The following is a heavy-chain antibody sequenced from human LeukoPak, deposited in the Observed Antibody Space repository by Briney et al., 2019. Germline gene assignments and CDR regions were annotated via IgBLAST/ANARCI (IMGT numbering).Heavy chain of an antibody. V-gene: IGHV1-18*01. J-gene: IGHJ4*02. CDR2: ISAYNGNT. Sequence: VASVKVSCKASGYTFTSYGISWVRQAPGQGLEWMGWISAYNGNTNYAQKLQGRVTMTTDTSTSTAHMELRSLRSDDTAVYYCARDRDWNYLSCFDYWGQGTLVTVSS. CDR1: GYTFTSYG. CDR3: ARDRDWNYLSCFDY. D-gene: IGHD1-7*01.